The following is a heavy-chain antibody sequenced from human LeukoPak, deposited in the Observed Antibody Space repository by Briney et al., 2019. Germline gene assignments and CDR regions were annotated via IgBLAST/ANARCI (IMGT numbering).Heavy chain of an antibody. CDR3: ARVDMVRGVIFDY. Sequence: ASAKVSCKASGDTVTGYYMYRVRQAPGQWLEWMGWINPNSGGTNYAQKFQGWVTMTRDTSISTAYMELSRLRSDDTAVYYCARVDMVRGVIFDYWGQGTLVTVSS. D-gene: IGHD3-10*01. V-gene: IGHV1-2*04. CDR1: GDTVTGYY. CDR2: INPNSGGT. J-gene: IGHJ4*02.